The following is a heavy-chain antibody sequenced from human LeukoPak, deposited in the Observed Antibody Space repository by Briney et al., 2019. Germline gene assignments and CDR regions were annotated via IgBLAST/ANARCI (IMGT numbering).Heavy chain of an antibody. CDR2: VRKKADNYAT. CDR3: VPTYFSDSSTFYPDY. Sequence: GGSLRLSXAAFGFTLSDSAMHWVRQASGKGLEWVGRVRKKADNYATAYAASVKGRFTISRDDSKNTAYLQMNSLKTEDTAVYYCVPTYFSDSSTFYPDYWGQGTLVTVSS. V-gene: IGHV3-73*01. CDR1: GFTLSDSA. D-gene: IGHD3-22*01. J-gene: IGHJ4*02.